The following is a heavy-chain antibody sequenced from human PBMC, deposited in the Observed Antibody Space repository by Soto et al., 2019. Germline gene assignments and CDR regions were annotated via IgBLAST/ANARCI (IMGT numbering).Heavy chain of an antibody. CDR1: GGTFSSYT. CDR2: IVPILGVP. CDR3: GRDRYAYGSGSTVDY. J-gene: IGHJ4*02. D-gene: IGHD3-10*01. Sequence: QVQLVQSGAEVKKPGSSVKVSCKASGGTFSSYTVSWVRQAPGQGLEWMGRIVPILGVPNYAQRFQGRVTSSADKGTMAAYMEMSSLRSEDTAVYYCGRDRYAYGSGSTVDYLGQGTLVTVSS. V-gene: IGHV1-69*08.